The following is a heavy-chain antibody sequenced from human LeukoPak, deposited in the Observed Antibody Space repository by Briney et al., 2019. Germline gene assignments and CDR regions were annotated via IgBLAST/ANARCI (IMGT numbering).Heavy chain of an antibody. V-gene: IGHV4-59*01. J-gene: IGHJ6*03. CDR3: ARDSAAAARGYYYMDV. D-gene: IGHD6-13*01. CDR1: GGSISSYC. Sequence: PSETLSLTCTVSGGSISSYCWSWIRQPPGKGLEWIGYIYYSGSTNYNPSLKSRVTISVDTSKNQFSLKLSSVTAADTAVYYCARDSAAAARGYYYMDVWGKGTTVTVSS. CDR2: IYYSGST.